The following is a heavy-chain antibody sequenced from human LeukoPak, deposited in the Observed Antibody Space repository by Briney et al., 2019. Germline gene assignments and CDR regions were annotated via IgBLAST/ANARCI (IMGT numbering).Heavy chain of an antibody. V-gene: IGHV3-11*01. CDR1: GFTFSDYY. CDR3: ARDPRYCSSISCPSLDY. CDR2: ISSSGSTI. D-gene: IGHD2-2*01. J-gene: IGHJ4*02. Sequence: GGSLRLSCAASGFTFSDYYMSWIRQAPGKGLEWVSYISSSGSTIYYADSVKGRFTISRDNAKNSLYLQMNSLRAEDTGVYYCARDPRYCSSISCPSLDYWGQGTLVTVSS.